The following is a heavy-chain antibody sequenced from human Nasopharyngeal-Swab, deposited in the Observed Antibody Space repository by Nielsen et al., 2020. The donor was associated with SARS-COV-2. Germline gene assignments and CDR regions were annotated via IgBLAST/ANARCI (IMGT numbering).Heavy chain of an antibody. V-gene: IGHV3-23*01. D-gene: IGHD2-21*02. CDR2: ISGSGGST. J-gene: IGHJ6*02. CDR1: GFTFSSYA. Sequence: GGSLRLSCAASGFTFSSYAMSWVRQAPGKGLEWVSAISGSGGSTCYADSVKGRFTISRDNSKNTLYLQMNSLRAEDTAVYYCANAYCGGDCYSHDYYYYYGMDVWGQGTTVTVSS. CDR3: ANAYCGGDCYSHDYYYYYGMDV.